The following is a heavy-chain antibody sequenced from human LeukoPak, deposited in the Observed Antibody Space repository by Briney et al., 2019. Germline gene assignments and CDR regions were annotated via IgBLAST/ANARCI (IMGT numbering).Heavy chain of an antibody. D-gene: IGHD6-13*01. CDR3: ARWGKESSSSWLDPFDY. CDR2: ITGSGATT. CDR1: GFTFSSYA. J-gene: IGHJ4*02. Sequence: PGGSLRLSCAASGFTFSSYAMSWVRQAPGKGLEWVSAITGSGATTYYADSVKGRFTISRDNSKNTLFLQMNSLRAEDTAVYYCARWGKESSSSWLDPFDYWGQGTLVTVSS. V-gene: IGHV3-23*01.